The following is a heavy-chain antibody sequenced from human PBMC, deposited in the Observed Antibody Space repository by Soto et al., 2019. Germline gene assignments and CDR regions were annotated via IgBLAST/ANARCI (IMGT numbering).Heavy chain of an antibody. CDR3: ARVLYSSGPGYGMDV. D-gene: IGHD6-19*01. V-gene: IGHV3-30-3*01. J-gene: IGHJ6*02. CDR2: ISYDGSNK. Sequence: GGSLRLSCAASGFTFSSYAMHWVRQAPGKGLEWVAVISYDGSNKYYADSVKGRFTISRDNSKNTLYLQMNSLRAEDTAVYYCARVLYSSGPGYGMDVWGQGTTVTFSS. CDR1: GFTFSSYA.